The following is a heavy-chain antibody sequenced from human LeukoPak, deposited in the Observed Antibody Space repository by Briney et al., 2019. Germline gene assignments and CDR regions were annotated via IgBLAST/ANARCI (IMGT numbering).Heavy chain of an antibody. D-gene: IGHD3-16*02. CDR2: ISGSGGST. V-gene: IGHV3-23*01. J-gene: IGHJ4*02. Sequence: GGSLRLSCAASGFTFSSYAMSWVRQAPGKGLEWVSAISGSGGSTYYADSVKGRFTISRDNSKNTLYLQMNSLRAEDTAVYYCAKRALEGLRLGKLSPRGDYFDYWGQGTLVTVSS. CDR3: AKRALEGLRLGKLSPRGDYFDY. CDR1: GFTFSSYA.